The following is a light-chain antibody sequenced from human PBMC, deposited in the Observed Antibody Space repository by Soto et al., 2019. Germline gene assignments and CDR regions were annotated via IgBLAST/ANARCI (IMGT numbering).Light chain of an antibody. CDR3: GAHAGSNTWV. J-gene: IGLJ3*02. CDR1: SSDIGAYNY. V-gene: IGLV2-8*01. Sequence: QSALAQSPSASGSPGQSVTISCIGSSSDIGAYNYVSWYQHHPGKAPKLIIYEVNKRPSGVPDRFSGSKSGSTASLTVSGLQADDEADYYCGAHAGSNTWVFGGGTKLTVL. CDR2: EVN.